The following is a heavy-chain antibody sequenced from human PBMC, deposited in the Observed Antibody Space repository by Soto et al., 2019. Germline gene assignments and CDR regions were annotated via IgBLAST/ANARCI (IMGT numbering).Heavy chain of an antibody. J-gene: IGHJ6*02. CDR2: IYHSGST. CDR3: ARDSSGSSSYYYYGMDV. D-gene: IGHD6-19*01. CDR1: GDSISSSNW. V-gene: IGHV4-4*02. Sequence: PSETLSLTCSVSGDSISSSNWWSWVRQPPGKGLEWIGEIYHSGSTNYNPSLKSRVTISVDKSKNQFSLKLSSVTAADTAVYYCARDSSGSSSYYYYGMDVWGQGTTVTVSS.